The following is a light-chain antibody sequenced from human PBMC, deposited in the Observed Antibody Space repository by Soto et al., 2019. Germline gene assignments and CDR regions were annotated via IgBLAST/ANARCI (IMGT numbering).Light chain of an antibody. CDR1: QSVSSN. Sequence: IVMTQSPATLSVSPGERATLSCRASQSVSSNLAWYQQKPGQTPKLLIYVASTRATGIPARFSGSGSGTEFTLTISSLQSEDVAVYYCQRYNVWPLTFGGGTKVEFK. J-gene: IGKJ4*01. CDR3: QRYNVWPLT. CDR2: VAS. V-gene: IGKV3-15*01.